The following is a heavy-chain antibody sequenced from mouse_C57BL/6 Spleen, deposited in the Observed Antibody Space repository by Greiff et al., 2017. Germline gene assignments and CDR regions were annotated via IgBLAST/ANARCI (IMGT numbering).Heavy chain of an antibody. CDR1: GYTFTSYG. CDR2: IYPRSGNT. V-gene: IGHV1-81*01. Sequence: QVHVTQSGAELARPGASVKLSCKASGYTFTSYGISWVKQRTGQGLEWIGEIYPRSGNTYYNEKFKGKATLTADKSSSTAYMELRSLTSEDSAVYFCAREKDYYGSRETWFAYWGQGTLVTVSA. J-gene: IGHJ3*01. D-gene: IGHD1-1*01. CDR3: AREKDYYGSRETWFAY.